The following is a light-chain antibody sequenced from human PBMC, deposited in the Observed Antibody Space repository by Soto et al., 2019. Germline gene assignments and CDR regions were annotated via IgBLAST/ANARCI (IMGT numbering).Light chain of an antibody. CDR3: QQRQQSNTWPET. Sequence: EIVLTQSPATLSLSPGERATLSCRASQSVDSHLAWYQQRPGQAPRLLIYDTSNRATGIPVRFSGSGSGTDFTLTISGLEPEDFAVYYCQQRQQSNTWPETFGQGTKLEIK. V-gene: IGKV3-11*01. CDR2: DTS. CDR1: QSVDSH. J-gene: IGKJ2*01.